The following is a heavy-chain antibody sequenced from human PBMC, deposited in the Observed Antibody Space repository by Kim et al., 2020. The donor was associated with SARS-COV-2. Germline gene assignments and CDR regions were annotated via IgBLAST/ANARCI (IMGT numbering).Heavy chain of an antibody. J-gene: IGHJ4*02. V-gene: IGHV1-46*01. CDR3: ARGLYYDILTGYQESFDY. CDR1: GYTFTSYY. CDR2: INPSGGST. Sequence: ASVKVSCKASGYTFTSYYMHWVRQAPGQGLEWMGIINPSGGSTSYAQKFQGRVTMTRDTSTSTVYMELSSLRSEDTAVYYCARGLYYDILTGYQESFDYWGQGTLVTVSS. D-gene: IGHD3-9*01.